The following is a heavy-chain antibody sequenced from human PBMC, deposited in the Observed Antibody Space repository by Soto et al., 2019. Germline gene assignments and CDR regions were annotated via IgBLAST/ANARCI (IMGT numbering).Heavy chain of an antibody. V-gene: IGHV3-23*01. CDR1: GFTFSSYA. J-gene: IGHJ6*03. Sequence: EVQLLESGGGLVQPGGSLRLSCAASGFTFSSYAMSWVRQAPGKGLEWVSASSGSGGSTYYADSVKGRFTISRDNSTNTLYLQMNRLRAEDTAVYYCASTDDYSNYGSYYYYLDGWGKGTTVTVSS. CDR3: ASTDDYSNYGSYYYYLDG. D-gene: IGHD4-4*01. CDR2: SSGSGGST.